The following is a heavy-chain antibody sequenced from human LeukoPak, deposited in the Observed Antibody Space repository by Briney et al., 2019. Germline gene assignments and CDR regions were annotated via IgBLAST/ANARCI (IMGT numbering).Heavy chain of an antibody. CDR2: IYSGGST. CDR1: EFTFSSNY. J-gene: IGHJ4*02. V-gene: IGHV3-66*01. D-gene: IGHD2-21*02. Sequence: GGSLRLSCAASEFTFSSNYMSWVRQAPGKGLEWVSVIYSGGSTYYADSVKGRFTISRDNSKNTLYLQMNSLIAEDTAVYYCARANCGGDCFPYDFDYWGQGTLVTVSS. CDR3: ARANCGGDCFPYDFDY.